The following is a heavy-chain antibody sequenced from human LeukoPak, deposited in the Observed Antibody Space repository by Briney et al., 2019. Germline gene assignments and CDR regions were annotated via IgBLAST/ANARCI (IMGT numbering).Heavy chain of an antibody. CDR1: GYTFTGQY. CDR2: INPKTGDT. Sequence: ASVKVSCKASGYTFTGQYLYWARQTPGQGLEWMGWINPKTGDTDSAQNFQGRVTMTRDTSITTVYVELSSLTSDDTAVYYCARAYYGRDVWGQGTTVTVSS. V-gene: IGHV1-2*02. J-gene: IGHJ6*02. CDR3: ARAYYGRDV.